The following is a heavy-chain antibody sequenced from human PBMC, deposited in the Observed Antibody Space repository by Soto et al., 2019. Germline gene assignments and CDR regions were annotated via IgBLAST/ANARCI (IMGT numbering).Heavy chain of an antibody. CDR3: ARDQDRRQVVPLRAFYYYYGMDV. CDR2: ISYYGGNK. CDR1: GFTFSKYA. D-gene: IGHD6-13*01. V-gene: IGHV3-30-3*01. J-gene: IGHJ6*02. Sequence: GGSLRLSCAASGFTFSKYAMHWVRQAPGKGLEWVAVISYYGGNKYYTDSGKGRSTISRDNSKNTLYLQMNSLRVEDMAVYYCARDQDRRQVVPLRAFYYYYGMDVWGQGTTITVSS.